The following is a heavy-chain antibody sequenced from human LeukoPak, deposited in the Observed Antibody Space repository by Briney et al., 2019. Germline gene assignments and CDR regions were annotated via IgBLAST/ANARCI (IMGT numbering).Heavy chain of an antibody. CDR1: GFTFSSYT. D-gene: IGHD1-14*01. J-gene: IGHJ4*02. Sequence: PGGSLRLSCAASGFTFSSYTMNWVRQAPGKGLEWVSTIGASGNTYYADSVKGRFTISRDNSKNTLFLQMNTLRAEDTAVYYCARGGINRFDYWGQGTLVTVSS. CDR2: IGASGNT. V-gene: IGHV3-23*01. CDR3: ARGGINRFDY.